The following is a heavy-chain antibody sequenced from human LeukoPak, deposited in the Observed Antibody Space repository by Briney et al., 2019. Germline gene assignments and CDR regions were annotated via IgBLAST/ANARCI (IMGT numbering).Heavy chain of an antibody. D-gene: IGHD1-7*01. J-gene: IGHJ4*02. CDR3: TVLPSLKLPAY. CDR1: GFTFSGSP. Sequence: GGSLRLSCAASGFTFSGSPIHWVRQASGKGLEWVGRITNKANNYATAYAASVKGRFTVSRDDSQNTAYLQMNSLKAEDTAVYYCTVLPSLKLPAYWGQGTLVTVSS. CDR2: ITNKANNYAT. V-gene: IGHV3-73*01.